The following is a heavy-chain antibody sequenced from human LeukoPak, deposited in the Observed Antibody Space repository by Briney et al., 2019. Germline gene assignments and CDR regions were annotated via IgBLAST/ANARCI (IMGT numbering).Heavy chain of an antibody. V-gene: IGHV3-30*04. CDR1: GFIFNNYA. CDR3: ANLPLWFGELPDY. Sequence: GGSLRLSCAASGFIFNNYAMHWVRQAPGKGLEWVALISSDGSKKDYADSVKGRFTISRDNSKNTLYLQMNSLRAEDTAVYYCANLPLWFGELPDYWGQGTLVTVSS. CDR2: ISSDGSKK. J-gene: IGHJ4*02. D-gene: IGHD3-10*01.